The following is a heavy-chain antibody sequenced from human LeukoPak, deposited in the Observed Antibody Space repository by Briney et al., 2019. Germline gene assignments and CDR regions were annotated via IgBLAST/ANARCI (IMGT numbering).Heavy chain of an antibody. Sequence: ASVTVSCQASGCTFTSYGISWVRQAPGQGLEWMGWISAYHGNTNYAQKLQGRVTMTTDTSTSTAYMELRSMRSDDTAVYYFATGANYDILTGYYSGAFDIWGQGTMVTVSS. CDR1: GCTFTSYG. D-gene: IGHD3-9*01. CDR3: ATGANYDILTGYYSGAFDI. V-gene: IGHV1-18*01. CDR2: ISAYHGNT. J-gene: IGHJ3*02.